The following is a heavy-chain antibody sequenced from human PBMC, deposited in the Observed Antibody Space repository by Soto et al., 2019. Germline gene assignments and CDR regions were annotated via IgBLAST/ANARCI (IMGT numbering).Heavy chain of an antibody. V-gene: IGHV1-18*01. J-gene: IGHJ4*02. D-gene: IGHD2-15*01. CDR1: GYTFTSYG. CDR2: ISAYNGNT. Sequence: QVQLVQSGAEVKKPGASVKVSCKASGYTFTSYGISWVRQAPGQGLEWMGWISAYNGNTNYAQKLQGRVTMTTDTSTSTAYMELRSLRSNDTAVYYCARDCSGGSCPDYFDYWGQGTLVTVSS. CDR3: ARDCSGGSCPDYFDY.